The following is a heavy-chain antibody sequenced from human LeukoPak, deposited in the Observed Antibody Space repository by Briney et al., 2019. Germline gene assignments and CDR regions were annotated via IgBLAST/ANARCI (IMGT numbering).Heavy chain of an antibody. D-gene: IGHD3-22*01. CDR3: ARVTSLYYDGSGYSDY. V-gene: IGHV3-66*01. CDR1: GFTVSSNY. Sequence: GGSLRLSCAASGFTVSSNYMSWVRQAPGKGLEWVSVIYSGGSTYYADSVKGRFTISRDNSKNTLYLQMNSLRAEDTAVYYCARVTSLYYDGSGYSDYWGQGTLVTVSS. J-gene: IGHJ4*02. CDR2: IYSGGST.